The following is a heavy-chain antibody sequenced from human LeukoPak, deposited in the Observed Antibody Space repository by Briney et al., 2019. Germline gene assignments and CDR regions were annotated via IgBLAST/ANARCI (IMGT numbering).Heavy chain of an antibody. D-gene: IGHD3-10*01. CDR1: GFTFRNYA. V-gene: IGHV3-30-3*01. J-gene: IGHJ5*02. CDR3: ARDPMVRGVRVNWFDP. CDR2: ISYDGSNK. Sequence: GGSLRLSCAASGFTFRNYAMHWVRQAPGKGLEWVAVISYDGSNKYYADSVKGRFTISRDNAKNSLYLQMNSLRAEDTAVYYCARDPMVRGVRVNWFDPWGQGTLVTVSS.